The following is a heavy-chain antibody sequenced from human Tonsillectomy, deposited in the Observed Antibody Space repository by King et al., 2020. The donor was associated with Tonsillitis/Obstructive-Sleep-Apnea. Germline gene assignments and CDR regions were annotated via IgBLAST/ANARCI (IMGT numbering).Heavy chain of an antibody. CDR3: ARRDYSTLYYYYYMDG. J-gene: IGHJ6*03. CDR2: INHSGST. V-gene: IGHV4-34*01. CDR1: GGSFSGYY. D-gene: IGHD4-11*01. Sequence: VQLQQWGAGLLKPSETLSLTCAVYGGSFSGYYWSWIRQPPGKGLEWIGEINHSGSTNYNPSLKSRVTISVDTSKNQFSLKVSSVTAADTAVYYCARRDYSTLYYYYYMDGWGEGTTVTVSS.